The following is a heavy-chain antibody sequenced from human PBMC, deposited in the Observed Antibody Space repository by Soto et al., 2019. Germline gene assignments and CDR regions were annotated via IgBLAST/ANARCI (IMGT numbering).Heavy chain of an antibody. CDR1: GFSFSTCG. Sequence: GGSLRLSCAASGFSFSTCGMSWVRQAPGKGLEWVSSVGGSGVNTYYGDSAKGRFTISRDNSKNTLYLQMNSLRADDTAVYYCRSAGRLYNGMDFCGLGTTVTVSS. CDR2: VGGSGVNT. CDR3: RSAGRLYNGMDF. J-gene: IGHJ6*02. V-gene: IGHV3-23*01. D-gene: IGHD6-13*01.